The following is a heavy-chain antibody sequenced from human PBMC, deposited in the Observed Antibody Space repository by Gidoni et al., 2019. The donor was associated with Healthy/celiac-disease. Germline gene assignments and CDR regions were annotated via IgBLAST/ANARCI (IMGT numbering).Heavy chain of an antibody. V-gene: IGHV4-39*01. J-gene: IGHJ4*02. CDR3: AREVYAITVDY. CDR2: INYSGST. D-gene: IGHD2-8*01. CDR1: GGSISSSSYY. Sequence: QLQLQESGPGLGKPSETLSLTCTVSGGSISSSSYYWGWIRQPPGKGLEWIGSINYSGSTYYNPSLKSRVTISVDTSKNQFSLKLSSVTAADTAVYYCAREVYAITVDYWGQGTLVTVSS.